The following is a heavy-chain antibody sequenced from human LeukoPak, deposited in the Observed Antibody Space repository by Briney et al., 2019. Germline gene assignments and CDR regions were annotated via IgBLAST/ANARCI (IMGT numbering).Heavy chain of an antibody. J-gene: IGHJ3*02. CDR1: GFTFSSYW. CDR2: IKQDGSEK. V-gene: IGHV3-7*01. D-gene: IGHD3-16*01. Sequence: GGPLRLSCAASGFTFSSYWMSWVRQTPGKGLEWVANIKQDGSEKYYVDSVKGRFTISRDNAKNSLYLQMNSLRAEDTAVYYCARARLTDYVWGRRTFDIWGQGTMVTISS. CDR3: ARARLTDYVWGRRTFDI.